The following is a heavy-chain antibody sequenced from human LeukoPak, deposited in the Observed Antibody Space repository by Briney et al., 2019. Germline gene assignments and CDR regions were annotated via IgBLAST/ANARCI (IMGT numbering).Heavy chain of an antibody. Sequence: GGSLRLSCAASGFTFSSYSMDWVRRAPGKGLEWISSISSSSSYIYYADSVKGRFTISRDNAKNSLYLQMNSLRAEDTAVYYCARGPTHTTVLGYWGQGTLVTVSS. CDR2: ISSSSSYI. CDR3: ARGPTHTTVLGY. D-gene: IGHD3-10*01. V-gene: IGHV3-21*01. CDR1: GFTFSSYS. J-gene: IGHJ4*02.